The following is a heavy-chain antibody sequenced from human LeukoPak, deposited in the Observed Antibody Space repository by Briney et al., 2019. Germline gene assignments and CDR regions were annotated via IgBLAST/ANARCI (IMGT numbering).Heavy chain of an antibody. CDR3: ARTHYYDSSGYYYGDY. D-gene: IGHD3-22*01. J-gene: IGHJ4*02. CDR1: GFTVSSNY. Sequence: PGGSLRLSCAASGFTVSSNYMSWVRQAPGKGLEWVSVNYSGGSTYYADSVKGRFTISRDNSKNTLYLQMNSLRAEDTAVYYCARTHYYDSSGYYYGDYWGQGTLVTVSS. V-gene: IGHV3-66*01. CDR2: NYSGGST.